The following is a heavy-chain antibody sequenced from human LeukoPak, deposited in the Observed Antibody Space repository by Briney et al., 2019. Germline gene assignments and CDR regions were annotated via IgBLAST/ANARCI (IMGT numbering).Heavy chain of an antibody. CDR2: ISGSGGST. CDR3: AKGASSGYCSSTGCDYYYYYGMDV. CDR1: GITFSSYA. D-gene: IGHD2-2*03. Sequence: PGGSLRLSCAASGITFSSYAMSWVRQAPGKGLEWVSAISGSGGSTYYADSVKGRVTISRDNSKNTLYLQMNSLRAEDTAVYYCAKGASSGYCSSTGCDYYYYYGMDVWGQGTTVTVSS. V-gene: IGHV3-23*01. J-gene: IGHJ6*02.